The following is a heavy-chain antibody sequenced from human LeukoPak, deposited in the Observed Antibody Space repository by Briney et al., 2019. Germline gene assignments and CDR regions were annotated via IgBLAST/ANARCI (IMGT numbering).Heavy chain of an antibody. CDR1: GYTFTGYY. D-gene: IGHD3-16*01. V-gene: IGHV7-4-1*02. CDR2: INTNTGNP. J-gene: IGHJ4*02. CDR3: ARDRDLGDFDY. Sequence: ASVKVSCKASGYTFTGYYMHWVRQAPGQGLEWMGWINTNTGNPTYAQGFTGRFVFSLDTSVSTAYLQISSLKAEDTAVYYCARDRDLGDFDYWGQGTLVTVSS.